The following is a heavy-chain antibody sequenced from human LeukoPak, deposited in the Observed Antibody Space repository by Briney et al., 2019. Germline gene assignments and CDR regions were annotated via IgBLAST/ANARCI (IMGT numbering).Heavy chain of an antibody. CDR3: AGRGDYYGSAPFDY. J-gene: IGHJ4*02. V-gene: IGHV3-21*01. Sequence: PGGPLRLSCVASGFTFSSYGMNWVRQAPGKGLEWVSAISGSSSHINYADSVKGRFTISRDNAKNSLYLEMNSLRAEDTAVYYCAGRGDYYGSAPFDYWGQGTLVTVSS. D-gene: IGHD3-10*01. CDR2: ISGSSSHI. CDR1: GFTFSSYG.